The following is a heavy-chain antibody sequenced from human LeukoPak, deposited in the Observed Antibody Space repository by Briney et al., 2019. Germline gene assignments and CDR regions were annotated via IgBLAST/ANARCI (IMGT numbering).Heavy chain of an antibody. D-gene: IGHD3-22*01. J-gene: IGHJ5*02. CDR2: VTDSGSRT. CDR3: ARAPYDSSGYYYDH. CDR1: GFIFNKYA. V-gene: IGHV3-23*01. Sequence: GGSLRLSCAASGFIFNKYAMNWVRQAPGKGLEWVSLVTDSGSRTYCADSVEGRFTISRDDSKNTLYLQMDSLRAEDTAVYYCARAPYDSSGYYYDHWGQGTLVTVSS.